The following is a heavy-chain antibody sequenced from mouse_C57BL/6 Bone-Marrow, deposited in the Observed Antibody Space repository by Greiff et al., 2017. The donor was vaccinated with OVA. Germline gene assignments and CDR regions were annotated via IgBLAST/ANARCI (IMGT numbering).Heavy chain of an antibody. CDR2: IDPSDSYT. J-gene: IGHJ2*01. CDR3: ARGIYYYGSSYDY. Sequence: QVQLKQPGAELVKPGASVKLSCKASGYTFTSYWMQWVKQRPGQGLEWIGEIDPSDSYTNYNQKFKGKATLTVDTSSSTAYMQLSSLTSEDSAVYYCARGIYYYGSSYDYWGQGTTLTVSS. V-gene: IGHV1-50*01. CDR1: GYTFTSYW. D-gene: IGHD1-1*01.